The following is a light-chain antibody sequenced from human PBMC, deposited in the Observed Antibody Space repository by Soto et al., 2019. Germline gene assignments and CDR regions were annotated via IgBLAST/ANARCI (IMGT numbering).Light chain of an antibody. V-gene: IGKV3-15*01. CDR3: QQSYSTPLT. CDR1: QSVSSD. J-gene: IGKJ4*01. CDR2: GAS. Sequence: IVMTQSPATLSVSPGDRVTLSCRASQSVSSDLAWYQQRPGQAPRLLIYGASTRATGIPARFSGTGSGTEFTLTISSLQSEDFATYYCQQSYSTPLTFGGGTKVEIK.